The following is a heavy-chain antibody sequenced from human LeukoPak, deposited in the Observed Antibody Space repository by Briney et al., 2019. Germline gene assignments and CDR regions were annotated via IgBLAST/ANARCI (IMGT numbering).Heavy chain of an antibody. CDR1: GFTFVDYG. CDR3: AKYGDCTNGVCNDY. D-gene: IGHD2-8*01. CDR2: ISWNSGSI. V-gene: IGHV3-9*01. J-gene: IGHJ4*02. Sequence: GRSLRLSCAASGFTFVDYGRHWVRQAPGNGLEWVSGISWNSGSIGYADSVKGRFTISRDNAKNSLYLQMNSLRAEDTALYYCAKYGDCTNGVCNDYWGQGTLVTVSS.